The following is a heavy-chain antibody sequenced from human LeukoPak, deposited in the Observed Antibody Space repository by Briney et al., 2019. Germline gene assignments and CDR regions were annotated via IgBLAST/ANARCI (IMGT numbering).Heavy chain of an antibody. CDR2: IYYSGST. Sequence: PSETLSLTCTVAGGSISSSSYYWGWIRHPPGKGLEWIGSIYYSGSTYYNPSLKSRVTISVDTSKNQFSLKLSSVTAADTAVYYCAGSGSYYYNWFDPWGQGTLVTVSS. V-gene: IGHV4-39*01. J-gene: IGHJ5*02. CDR3: AGSGSYYYNWFDP. CDR1: GGSISSSSYY. D-gene: IGHD3-10*01.